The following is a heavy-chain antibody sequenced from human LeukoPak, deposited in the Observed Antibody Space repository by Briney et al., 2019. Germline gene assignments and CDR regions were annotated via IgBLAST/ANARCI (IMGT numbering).Heavy chain of an antibody. V-gene: IGHV3-23*01. CDR2: ISASGGGA. CDR3: AKDVRRAEYCSATTCYTSSFDY. CDR1: GFRFKNFA. D-gene: IGHD2-2*02. Sequence: GGSLRLSCAASGFRFKNFAMTWVRQAPGKGLEWVSTISASGGGAYYADSVKGRFTISRDNSKDTLSLQMNTLGAEDTAVYYCAKDVRRAEYCSATTCYTSSFDYWGQGTLVTVSS. J-gene: IGHJ4*02.